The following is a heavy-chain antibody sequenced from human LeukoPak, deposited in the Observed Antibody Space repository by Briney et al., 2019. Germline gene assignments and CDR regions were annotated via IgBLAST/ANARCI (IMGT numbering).Heavy chain of an antibody. CDR3: AKDIRYSGSYYSEAYFDY. V-gene: IGHV3-53*05. CDR2: IYSGGST. Sequence: GGSLRLSCAASGFTVSSNYMSWVRQAPGKGLEWVSVIYSGGSTYYADSVKGRFTISRDNAKNSLYLQMNSLRAEDTALYYCAKDIRYSGSYYSEAYFDYWGQGTLVTVSS. CDR1: GFTVSSNY. J-gene: IGHJ4*02. D-gene: IGHD1-26*01.